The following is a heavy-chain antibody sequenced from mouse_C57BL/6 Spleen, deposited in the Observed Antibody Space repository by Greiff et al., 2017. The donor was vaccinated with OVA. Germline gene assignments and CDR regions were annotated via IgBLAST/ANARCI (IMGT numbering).Heavy chain of an antibody. J-gene: IGHJ3*01. CDR3: ARSREYGSSYAY. Sequence: QVQLQQSGAELVRPGTSVKMSCKASGYTFTNYWIGWAKQRPGHGLEWIGDIYPGGGYTNYNEKFKGKATLTADKSSSTAYMQFSSLTSEDSAIYDCARSREYGSSYAYWGKGTLVTVSA. D-gene: IGHD1-1*01. V-gene: IGHV1-63*01. CDR1: GYTFTNYW. CDR2: IYPGGGYT.